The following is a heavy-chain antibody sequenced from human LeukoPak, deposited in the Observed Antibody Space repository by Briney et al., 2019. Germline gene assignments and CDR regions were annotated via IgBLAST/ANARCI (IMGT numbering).Heavy chain of an antibody. V-gene: IGHV3-30*04. CDR1: GFTFSSYA. J-gene: IGHJ4*02. D-gene: IGHD3-22*01. CDR3: ARGSGGAYYYDSSGSHWDDY. Sequence: GGSLRLSCAASGFTFSSYAMHWVRQAPGKGLEWVAVISYDGSNKYYADSVKGRFTISRDNSKKTLYLQMNRLRAEDTAVYYCARGSGGAYYYDSSGSHWDDYWGQGTLVTVSS. CDR2: ISYDGSNK.